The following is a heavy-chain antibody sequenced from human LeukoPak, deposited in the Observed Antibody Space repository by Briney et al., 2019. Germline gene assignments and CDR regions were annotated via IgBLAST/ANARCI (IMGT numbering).Heavy chain of an antibody. CDR2: IYPGDSDT. J-gene: IGHJ5*02. CDR3: ARLQTHVVVPAAAFDP. CDR1: GYSFTNYW. Sequence: GESLKISCKGSGYSFTNYWIGWVRQMPGKGLEWMGIIYPGDSDTRYSPSFQGQVTISADKSISTAYLQWSSLKASDTAMYYCARLQTHVVVPAAAFDPWGQGTLVIVSS. D-gene: IGHD2-2*01. V-gene: IGHV5-51*01.